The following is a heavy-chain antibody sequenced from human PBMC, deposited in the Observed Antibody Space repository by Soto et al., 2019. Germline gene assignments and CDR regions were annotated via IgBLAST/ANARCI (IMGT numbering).Heavy chain of an antibody. CDR2: INPNSGGT. J-gene: IGHJ3*02. V-gene: IGHV1-2*02. Sequence: VKVSCKASGYTFTGYYMHWVRQSPGQGLEWMGWINPNSGGTNYAQKFQGRVTMTRDTSISTAYMELSRLRSDDTAVYYCATAVSSRQNHFDIWGQGTMVTVSS. CDR3: ATAVSSRQNHFDI. D-gene: IGHD3-16*01. CDR1: GYTFTGYY.